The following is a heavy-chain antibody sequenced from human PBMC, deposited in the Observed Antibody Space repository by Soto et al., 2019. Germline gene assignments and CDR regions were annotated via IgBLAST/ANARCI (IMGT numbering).Heavy chain of an antibody. CDR3: AKWYYDILTGYYNYYYYGMDV. V-gene: IGHV3-23*01. Sequence: EVQLLESGGGLVQPGGSLRLSCAASGFTFSSYAMSWVRQAPGKGLEWVSAISGSGGSTYYADSVKGRFTISRDNSKNTLYLQMNSLIAEDTAVYYCAKWYYDILTGYYNYYYYGMDVWGQGTTVTVSS. CDR1: GFTFSSYA. J-gene: IGHJ6*02. CDR2: ISGSGGST. D-gene: IGHD3-9*01.